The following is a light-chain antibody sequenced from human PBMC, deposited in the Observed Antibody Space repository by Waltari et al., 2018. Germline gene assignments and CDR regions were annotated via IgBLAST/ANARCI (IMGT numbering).Light chain of an antibody. J-gene: IGKJ1*01. CDR3: QQPYDTPWA. CDR1: QSILTY. V-gene: IGKV1-39*01. CDR2: GAS. Sequence: DIQMTQSPSSLSASVGDTVPITCRASQSILTYLNWYQHKPGRAPKLLIYGASNLQGGVPSRFTGSRSGTDFTLTITSLHPEDFATYYCQQPYDTPWAFGPGTKLQIK.